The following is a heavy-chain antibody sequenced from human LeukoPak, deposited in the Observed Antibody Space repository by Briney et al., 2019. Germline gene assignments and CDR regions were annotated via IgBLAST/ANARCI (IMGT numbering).Heavy chain of an antibody. Sequence: QPGGSLRLSCAASGFTFSSYAMGWVRQAPGKGLEWVSSISGNGGSTYYADSVKGRFTISRDNSKNTLYLQMNSLRAEDTAVYYCARDHSVLAGDDAFDIWGQGTMVTVSS. CDR1: GFTFSSYA. J-gene: IGHJ3*02. D-gene: IGHD3-16*01. CDR3: ARDHSVLAGDDAFDI. CDR2: ISGNGGST. V-gene: IGHV3-23*01.